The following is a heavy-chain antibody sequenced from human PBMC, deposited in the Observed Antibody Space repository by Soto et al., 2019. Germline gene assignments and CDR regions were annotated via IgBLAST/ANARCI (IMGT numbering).Heavy chain of an antibody. CDR2: TSSSGTIT. V-gene: IGHV3-23*01. J-gene: IGHJ4*02. D-gene: IGHD1-26*01. CDR3: AKDVAPSRRAWNY. CDR1: GFTFSSNA. Sequence: GGSLRLSCAASGFTFSSNAMSWVRQAPGKGLEWVSTTSSSGTITYYADSVRGRFTISRDNSKNTLYLQMNSLRAEDTAISYCAKDVAPSRRAWNYWRQGTLVTVSS.